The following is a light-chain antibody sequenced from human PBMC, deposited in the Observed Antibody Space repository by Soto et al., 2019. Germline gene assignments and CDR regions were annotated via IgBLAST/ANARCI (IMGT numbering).Light chain of an antibody. J-gene: IGLJ1*01. Sequence: QSVLIQPASVSGSPRQSITISCTGTSRDIGTYDLVSWYQQHPGKVPKLIIYEATKRPSGVSSRFSGSKSGTTASLTISGLQAEDDADYYCCSYAGYTTYVFGSGTKVTV. CDR2: EAT. V-gene: IGLV2-23*01. CDR1: SRDIGTYDL. CDR3: CSYAGYTTYV.